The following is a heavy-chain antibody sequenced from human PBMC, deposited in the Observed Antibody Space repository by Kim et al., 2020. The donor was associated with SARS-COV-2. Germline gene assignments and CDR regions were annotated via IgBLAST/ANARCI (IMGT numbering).Heavy chain of an antibody. J-gene: IGHJ4*02. D-gene: IGHD4-17*01. CDR2: ISWNSAYI. CDR1: GFNFGDFT. CDR3: AKEGCDYNHFDY. Sequence: GGSLRLSCAASGFNFGDFTIHWVRQTPGKGLEWVSSISWNSAYIGYADSVKGRFTVSRDNAKNSLFLQMNSLRSADTAFYYCAKEGCDYNHFDYWGQGVLVTVSS. V-gene: IGHV3-9*01.